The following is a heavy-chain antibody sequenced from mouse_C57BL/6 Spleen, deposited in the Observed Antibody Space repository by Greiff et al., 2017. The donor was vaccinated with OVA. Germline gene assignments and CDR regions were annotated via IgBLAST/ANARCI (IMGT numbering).Heavy chain of an antibody. CDR1: GFSLTSYG. V-gene: IGHV2-2*01. D-gene: IGHD2-4*01. J-gene: IGHJ4*01. Sequence: VQLQQSGPGLVQPSQSLSITCTVSGFSLTSYGVHWVRQSPGKGLEWLGVIWSGGSTDYNAAFISRLSISKDNSKSQVFFKMNSLQADDTAIYYCARGGYDSPLYAMDYWGQGTSVTVSS. CDR2: IWSGGST. CDR3: ARGGYDSPLYAMDY.